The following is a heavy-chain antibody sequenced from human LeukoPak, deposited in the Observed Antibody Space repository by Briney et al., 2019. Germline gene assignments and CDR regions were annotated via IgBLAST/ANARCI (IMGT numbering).Heavy chain of an antibody. V-gene: IGHV4-59*01. CDR1: GGSISSYY. CDR3: ARDPNSAL. D-gene: IGHD2-21*01. CDR2: IYYSGST. J-gene: IGHJ4*02. Sequence: NPSETLSLTCTVSGGSISSYYWSWIRQPPGKGLEWIGYIYYSGSTNYNPSLKSRVTISVDTSKNQFSLKLSSVTAADTAVYYCARDPNSALWGQGTLVTVSS.